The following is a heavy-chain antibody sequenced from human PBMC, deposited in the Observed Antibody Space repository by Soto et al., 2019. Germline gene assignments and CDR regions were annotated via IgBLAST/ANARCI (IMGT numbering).Heavy chain of an antibody. J-gene: IGHJ6*02. Sequence: SVKVSCKASGYTFTGYYMHWVRQAPGQGLEWMGWINPNSGGTNYSQKFQGRVTMTRDTSISTAYMELSRLRSDDTAVYYCAREVYDFWSGYYEDYYYYGMDVWGQGTTVTVS. CDR1: GYTFTGYY. D-gene: IGHD3-3*01. CDR2: INPNSGGT. V-gene: IGHV1-2*02. CDR3: AREVYDFWSGYYEDYYYYGMDV.